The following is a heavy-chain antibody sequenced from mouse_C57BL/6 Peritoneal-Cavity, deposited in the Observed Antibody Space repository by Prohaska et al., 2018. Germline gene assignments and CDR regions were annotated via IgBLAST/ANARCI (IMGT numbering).Heavy chain of an antibody. Sequence: QVQLQQPGAELVRPGSSVKLSCKASGYTFTSYWMHWVKQSPIQVLEWIGNIYPSDSETQDNKKFKDKATLTVDKSSSTAYMQRSSRTSEDSAVYYCAREGSNYGFAYWGQGTLVTVSA. V-gene: IGHV1-52*01. J-gene: IGHJ3*01. D-gene: IGHD2-5*01. CDR1: GYTFTSYW. CDR2: IYPSDSET. CDR3: AREGSNYGFAY.